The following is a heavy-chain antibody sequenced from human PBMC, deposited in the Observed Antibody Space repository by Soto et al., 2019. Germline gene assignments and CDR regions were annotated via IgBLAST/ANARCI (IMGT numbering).Heavy chain of an antibody. CDR1: GGSISTYY. J-gene: IGHJ4*02. Sequence: SETLSLTCTVSGGSISTYYWSWIRQPAGKGLEWIGRIYASGSTNHNPSLKSRATMSVATSKNQFSLKLSSVTAADTAVYYCARGGMVIIPTATAFDFWGQGTLVTVSS. CDR2: IYASGST. CDR3: ARGGMVIIPTATAFDF. V-gene: IGHV4-4*07. D-gene: IGHD2-2*01.